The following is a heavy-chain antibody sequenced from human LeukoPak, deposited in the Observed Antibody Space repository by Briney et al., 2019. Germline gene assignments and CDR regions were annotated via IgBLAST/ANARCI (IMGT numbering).Heavy chain of an antibody. CDR1: GYSISSGYY. CDR3: ARRGYCSGGACYSLDY. J-gene: IGHJ4*02. D-gene: IGHD2-15*01. CDR2: IYHSGST. Sequence: SETLSLTCAVSGYSISSGYYWGWIRQPPGKGLEWIGSIYHSGSTYYNPSLKSRVTISVDTSKNQFSLKLSSVTAADTAVYYCARRGYCSGGACYSLDYWGQGTLVTVSS. V-gene: IGHV4-38-2*01.